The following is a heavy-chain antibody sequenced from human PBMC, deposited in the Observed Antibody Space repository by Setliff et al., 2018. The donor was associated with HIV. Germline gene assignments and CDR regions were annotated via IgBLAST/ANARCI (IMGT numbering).Heavy chain of an antibody. CDR3: ARESGDYYDSSGYYPPTDYYYGMDV. CDR1: GYTFTSYD. CDR2: ISAYNGNT. Sequence: GASVKVSCKASGYTFTSYDISWVRQAPGQGLEWMGWISAYNGNTNYAQKLQGRVTMTTDTSTSTAYRALRSLRSDDTAVYYCARESGDYYDSSGYYPPTDYYYGMDVWGQGTTVTVSS. J-gene: IGHJ6*02. D-gene: IGHD3-22*01. V-gene: IGHV1-18*01.